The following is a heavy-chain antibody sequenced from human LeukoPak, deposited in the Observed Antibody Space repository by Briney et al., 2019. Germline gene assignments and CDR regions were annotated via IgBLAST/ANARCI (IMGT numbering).Heavy chain of an antibody. V-gene: IGHV4-4*07. CDR1: GGSISSYY. D-gene: IGHD6-6*01. CDR3: ARALAARPRGAASDI. J-gene: IGHJ3*02. Sequence: PSETLSLTCTVSGGSISSYYWSWIRQPAGKGLEWIGRIYTSGSTNYNPSLKSRVTMSVDTSKNQFSLKLSSVTAADTAVYYCARALAARPRGAASDIWGQGTMVTVSS. CDR2: IYTSGST.